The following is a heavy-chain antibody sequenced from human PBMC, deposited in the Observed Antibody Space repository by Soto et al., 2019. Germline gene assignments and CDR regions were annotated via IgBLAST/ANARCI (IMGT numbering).Heavy chain of an antibody. D-gene: IGHD3-10*01. J-gene: IGHJ4*02. CDR3: ATSLWFGTQPEI. V-gene: IGHV4-34*01. Sequence: XETLSLTCAVYGGSFSNNYWTWFRQPPGKGLEWIGEISPSGTTKYIPSLKSRGTISVDTSRKQFFLKVTSVSAADTAVYYCATSLWFGTQPEIWGPGTLVTVSS. CDR1: GGSFSNNY. CDR2: ISPSGTT.